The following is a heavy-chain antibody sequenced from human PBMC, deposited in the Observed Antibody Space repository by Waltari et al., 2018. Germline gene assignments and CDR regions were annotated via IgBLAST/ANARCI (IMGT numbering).Heavy chain of an antibody. Sequence: EVQLVETGGGLIQPGGSLRLSCSASGFSVHSNYMNWVRQAPGKGLVWASVIDSGDNTFYADSVKCRFTISRDNAKNTVYLQMTSLRADDTAVYYCAREPSNRSGPGRGAFDIWGQGTMVTVSS. CDR1: GFSVHSNY. V-gene: IGHV3-53*02. CDR3: AREPSNRSGPGRGAFDI. CDR2: IDSGDNT. J-gene: IGHJ3*02. D-gene: IGHD1-26*01.